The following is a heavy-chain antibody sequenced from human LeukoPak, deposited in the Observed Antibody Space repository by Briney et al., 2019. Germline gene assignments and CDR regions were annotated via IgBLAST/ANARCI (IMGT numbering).Heavy chain of an antibody. CDR1: GYTFTSDF. D-gene: IGHD2-15*01. J-gene: IGHJ4*02. Sequence: ASVKVSCKASGYTFTSDFIHWVRQAPGQGLGWMGAINPSGDNTWYAQRFQGRVTMTRDTSSNTVYLELISLRSEDTAVYYCARELGGGHFDYWGQGALVTVSS. CDR3: ARELGGGHFDY. V-gene: IGHV1-46*01. CDR2: INPSGDNT.